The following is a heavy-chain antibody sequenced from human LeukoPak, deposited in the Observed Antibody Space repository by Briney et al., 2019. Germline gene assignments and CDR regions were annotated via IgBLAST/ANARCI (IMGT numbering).Heavy chain of an antibody. CDR2: ISYDGSGK. Sequence: GGSLRLSCAASGXPFITYAMHWVRQAPGKGLEWVAVISYDGSGKYYADSVKGRFTISRDNSKSTLYLQMNSLRPEDTAVYYCASDPFDSSGYYPLDYWGQGTLVTVSS. V-gene: IGHV3-30*03. CDR1: GXPFITYA. D-gene: IGHD3-22*01. CDR3: ASDPFDSSGYYPLDY. J-gene: IGHJ4*02.